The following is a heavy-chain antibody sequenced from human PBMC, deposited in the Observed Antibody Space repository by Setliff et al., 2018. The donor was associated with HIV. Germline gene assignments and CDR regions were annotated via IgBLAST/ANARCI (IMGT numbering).Heavy chain of an antibody. CDR3: ASSPHYYDVKELYYYYMDV. Sequence: SETLSLTCTVSGASIGRRSDCWGWIRQPPGKGLEWIGYIYTSGSTNYNPSLKSRVTISVDTSKNQFSLKLSSVTAADTAVYYCASSPHYYDVKELYYYYMDVWGKGTTVTVSS. D-gene: IGHD3-22*01. J-gene: IGHJ6*03. V-gene: IGHV4-61*05. CDR1: GASIGRRSDC. CDR2: IYTSGST.